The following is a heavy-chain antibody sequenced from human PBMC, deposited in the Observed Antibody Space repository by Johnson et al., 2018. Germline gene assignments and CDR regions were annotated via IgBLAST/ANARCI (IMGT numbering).Heavy chain of an antibody. V-gene: IGHV3-23*01. Sequence: EVQLLESGGGLVQPGGSLRLSCAASGFTFRSYAMTWVRQAPGRGLEWVSSITFSGDPSYYADSVKGRFTISRDISKNTLYLQMNSLRAEDTAVYFCAKDPHDNSWYRYFQEWGQGTLVTVSS. CDR2: ITFSGDPS. CDR3: AKDPHDNSWYRYFQE. J-gene: IGHJ1*01. CDR1: GFTFRSYA. D-gene: IGHD6-13*01.